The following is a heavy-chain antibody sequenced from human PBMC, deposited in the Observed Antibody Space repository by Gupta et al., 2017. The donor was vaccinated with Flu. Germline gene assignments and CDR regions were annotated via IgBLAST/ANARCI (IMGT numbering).Heavy chain of an antibody. CDR2: ISYDGSNK. CDR3: AKDGRGNYDILTGFLGAQTNYYYGMDV. CDR1: GIHFSSTG. D-gene: IGHD3-9*01. V-gene: IGHV3-30*18. Sequence: QVQLVESGGGVVQPGRSLRLSCAGSGIHFSSTGTHGVRQAPGKGLGWVEVISYDGSNKYYADSVKGRFTIYRDNSKNTLYLQMNSLRAEDTAVYYCAKDGRGNYDILTGFLGAQTNYYYGMDVWGQGTTVTVSS. J-gene: IGHJ6*02.